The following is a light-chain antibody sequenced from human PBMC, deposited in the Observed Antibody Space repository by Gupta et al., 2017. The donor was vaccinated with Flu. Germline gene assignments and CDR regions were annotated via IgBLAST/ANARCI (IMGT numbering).Light chain of an antibody. CDR2: VNSDGSH. CDR1: SGHSSYA. Sequence: QLVLTQPPSASASLVASVKLTCTLSSGHSSYAIAWHQQQPEKGPRYLMKVNSDGSHSKGDGIPDRFSGSSSGAERYLTISSLQSEDEADYYCQTWGTYVVFGGGTKLTVI. CDR3: QTWGTYVV. V-gene: IGLV4-69*01. J-gene: IGLJ2*01.